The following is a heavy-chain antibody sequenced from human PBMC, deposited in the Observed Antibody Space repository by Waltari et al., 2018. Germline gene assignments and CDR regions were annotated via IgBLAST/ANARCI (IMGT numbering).Heavy chain of an antibody. D-gene: IGHD3-10*01. CDR2: IYYSGST. V-gene: IGHV4-59*11. CDR1: GGSISSHY. CDR3: ARIFFYGSGRGGWFDP. J-gene: IGHJ5*02. Sequence: QVQLQESGPGLVKPSETLSLTCTVSGGSISSHYWRWIRQPPGKGLEWIGYIYYSGSTNYNPSLKSRVTISVDTSKNQFSLKLSSVTAADTAVYYCARIFFYGSGRGGWFDPWGQGTLVTVSS.